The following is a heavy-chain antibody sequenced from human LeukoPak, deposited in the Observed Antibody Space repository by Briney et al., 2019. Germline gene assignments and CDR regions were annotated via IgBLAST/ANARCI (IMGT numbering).Heavy chain of an antibody. CDR2: ISAYNGNT. J-gene: IGHJ4*02. V-gene: IGHV1-18*01. Sequence: ASVKVSCKASGYTFTSYGISWVRQAPGQGLEWMGWISAYNGNTNYAQKLQGRVTMTTDTSTSTAYMELRSQRSDDTAVYYCARDREDYYDSSGYVPFDYWGQGTLVTVSS. CDR3: ARDREDYYDSSGYVPFDY. CDR1: GYTFTSYG. D-gene: IGHD3-22*01.